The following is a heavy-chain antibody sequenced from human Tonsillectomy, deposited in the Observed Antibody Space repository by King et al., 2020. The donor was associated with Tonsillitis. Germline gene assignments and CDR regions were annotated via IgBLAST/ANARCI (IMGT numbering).Heavy chain of an antibody. J-gene: IGHJ4*02. CDR2: IKQDGSER. CDR3: GGGTYYDFWSGYLRDSDD. Sequence: EVQLVESGGGLVQPGGSLRLSCAASGFTFNNYWMSWVRQAPGKGLEWVANIKQDGSERFYVDSVKGRFTISRDNAKNSLYLQMNRLRAEDTAVYYCGGGTYYDFWSGYLRDSDDWGQGTRVTVSS. D-gene: IGHD3-3*01. CDR1: GFTFNNYW. V-gene: IGHV3-7*02.